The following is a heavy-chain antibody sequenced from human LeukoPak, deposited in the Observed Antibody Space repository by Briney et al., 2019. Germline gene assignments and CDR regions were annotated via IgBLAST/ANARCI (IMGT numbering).Heavy chain of an antibody. CDR3: ASGGEYCSSTSCPLDY. Sequence: GASVKVSCKASGYTFTSYGISWVRQAPGQGLEWMGCISAYNGNTNYAQKLQGRVTMTTDTSTSTAYMELRSLRSDDTAVYYCASGGEYCSSTSCPLDYWGQGTPVTVSS. V-gene: IGHV1-18*01. CDR2: ISAYNGNT. CDR1: GYTFTSYG. D-gene: IGHD2-2*01. J-gene: IGHJ4*02.